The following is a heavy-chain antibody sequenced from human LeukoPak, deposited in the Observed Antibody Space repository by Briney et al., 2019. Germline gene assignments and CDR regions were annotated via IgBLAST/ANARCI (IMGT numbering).Heavy chain of an antibody. D-gene: IGHD2-21*02. CDR2: IFHSGDT. V-gene: IGHV4-4*02. CDR3: AGAHCGGDCYSGRAFDI. CDR1: GDSISNNNW. Sequence: SETLSLTCAVSGDSISNNNWWSWVRQPPGKGLEWIGEIFHSGDTNYKPSLKSRVTISVDKSKNQSSLKLGSVTAADTAVYYCAGAHCGGDCYSGRAFDIWGQGTMVTVSS. J-gene: IGHJ3*02.